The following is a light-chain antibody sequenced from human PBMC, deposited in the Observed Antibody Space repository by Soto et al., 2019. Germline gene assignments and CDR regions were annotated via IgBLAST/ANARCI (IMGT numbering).Light chain of an antibody. CDR1: QDISNY. CDR3: QKYNSAPHT. Sequence: DFQMTQSPSSLSASVGDRVTITCRASQDISNYLAWYQEKPGKVPRLLIYAASTLQSGVPSRFSGGGSGTDFTLTINSLQPEDVATYYCQKYNSAPHTFGQGTKLEIK. J-gene: IGKJ2*01. CDR2: AAS. V-gene: IGKV1-27*01.